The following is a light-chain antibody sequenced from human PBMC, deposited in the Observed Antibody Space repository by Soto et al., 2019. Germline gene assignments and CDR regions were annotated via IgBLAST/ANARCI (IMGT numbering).Light chain of an antibody. J-gene: IGLJ1*01. Sequence: QSVLTQPRSVSGSPGQSVTISCTGTSSDVGGYSYVSWFQQHPGKAPKLMIYDVSKRPSGVPDRFSGSKSGNTASLTISGLQAEEEADYYCCSFAGSYTLYVFGTGTKLTVL. CDR3: CSFAGSYTLYV. V-gene: IGLV2-11*01. CDR1: SSDVGGYSY. CDR2: DVS.